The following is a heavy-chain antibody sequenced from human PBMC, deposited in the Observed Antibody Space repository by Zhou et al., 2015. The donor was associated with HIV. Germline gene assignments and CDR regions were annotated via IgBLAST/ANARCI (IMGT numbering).Heavy chain of an antibody. CDR1: GYTFTSYH. V-gene: IGHV1-46*01. CDR2: INPSSGST. D-gene: IGHD3-10*01. J-gene: IGHJ4*02. Sequence: QVQLVQSGAEVKKPGAAVKVSCKASGYTFTSYHMHWVRQTPGQGLEWMAIINPSSGSTSYAQTFQGRVMMTRNTSTTTVYMELNNLTSEDTAVYYCARGQHGVRGIIMADYWGQGTLVTVSS. CDR3: ARGQHGVRGIIMADY.